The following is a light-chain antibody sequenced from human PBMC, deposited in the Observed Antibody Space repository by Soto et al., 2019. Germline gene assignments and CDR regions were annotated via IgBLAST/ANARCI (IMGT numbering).Light chain of an antibody. V-gene: IGKV1-9*01. Sequence: DIQLTQSPSVLSASVGDRVTITCRASQAIHTYLAWYQHKPGKAPNLLIYAASTLESGVPSRFSGSGSGTEFTLTVTSLQPEDFATYYCQHIDTFRLTFGGGTKVELK. CDR2: AAS. CDR1: QAIHTY. CDR3: QHIDTFRLT. J-gene: IGKJ4*01.